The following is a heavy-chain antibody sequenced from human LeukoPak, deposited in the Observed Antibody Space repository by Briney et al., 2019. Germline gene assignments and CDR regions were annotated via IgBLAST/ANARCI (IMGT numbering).Heavy chain of an antibody. D-gene: IGHD6-19*01. CDR2: INPSGGST. CDR1: GYTFTSYY. CDR3: ARAGIAVAAPGMGSAFDI. Sequence: GASVKVSCKASGYTFTSYYMHWVRQAPGQGLEWMGMINPSGGSTSYAQKSQGRVTMTRDTSTSTVYMELSSLRSEDTAVYYCARAGIAVAAPGMGSAFDIWGQGTMVTVSS. J-gene: IGHJ3*02. V-gene: IGHV1-46*01.